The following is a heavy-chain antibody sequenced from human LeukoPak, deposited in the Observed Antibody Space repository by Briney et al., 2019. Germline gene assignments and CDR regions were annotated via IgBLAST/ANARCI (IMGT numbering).Heavy chain of an antibody. V-gene: IGHV4-34*01. Sequence: SETLSLTCAVYGGSFSGYYWSWIRQPPVKGLEWIGEINNSGSTNYTPSLKSRVTISVATSKNQFSLKLSSVTAADTAVYYCARAGVAVPEYYFDYWGQGTLVTVPS. CDR1: GGSFSGYY. J-gene: IGHJ4*02. D-gene: IGHD6-19*01. CDR3: ARAGVAVPEYYFDY. CDR2: INNSGST.